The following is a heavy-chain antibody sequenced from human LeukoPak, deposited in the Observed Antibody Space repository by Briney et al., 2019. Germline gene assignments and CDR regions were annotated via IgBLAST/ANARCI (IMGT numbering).Heavy chain of an antibody. Sequence: GASVKVSCKASGYTFTNNFMHWVRQAPGQGLEWMGIINPSGDNTWYAQKFQGRVTMTRDMATSTDYMEVSSLRSEDTAVYYCARVVTPRYCSTPSCYWKGWFDPWGQGTLVTVSS. J-gene: IGHJ5*02. CDR1: GYTFTNNF. D-gene: IGHD2-2*01. CDR2: INPSGDNT. V-gene: IGHV1-46*01. CDR3: ARVVTPRYCSTPSCYWKGWFDP.